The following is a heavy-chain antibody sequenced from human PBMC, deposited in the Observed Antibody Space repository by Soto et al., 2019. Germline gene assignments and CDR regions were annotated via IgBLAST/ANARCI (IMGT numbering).Heavy chain of an antibody. CDR3: ARGESCSSTSCYRDYYYGMDV. CDR2: IIPIFGTA. V-gene: IGHV1-69*13. Sequence: SVKVSCKASGGTFSSYAISRVRQAPGQRLEWMGGIIPIFGTANYAQKLQSRVTITADESTSTAYMELSSLRSEDKAVYYCARGESCSSTSCYRDYYYGMDVWGQGTTVTVS. D-gene: IGHD2-2*02. CDR1: GGTFSSYA. J-gene: IGHJ6*02.